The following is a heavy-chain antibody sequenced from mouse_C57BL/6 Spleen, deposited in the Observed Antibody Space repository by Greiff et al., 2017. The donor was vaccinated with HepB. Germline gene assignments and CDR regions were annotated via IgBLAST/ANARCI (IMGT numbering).Heavy chain of an antibody. D-gene: IGHD2-3*01. Sequence: QVQLQQPGAELVKPGASVKLSCKASGYTFTSYWMQWVKQRPGQGLEWIGEIDPSDSSTNNNQKFKGKATLTVDTSSSAAYMQLSSLTSVDSAVYYCARKRKDGPPYAMDYWGQGTSVTVSS. J-gene: IGHJ4*01. CDR2: IDPSDSST. CDR1: GYTFTSYW. V-gene: IGHV1-50*01. CDR3: ARKRKDGPPYAMDY.